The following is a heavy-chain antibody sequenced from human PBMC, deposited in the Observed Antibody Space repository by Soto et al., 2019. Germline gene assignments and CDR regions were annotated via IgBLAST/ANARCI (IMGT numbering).Heavy chain of an antibody. J-gene: IGHJ4*01. V-gene: IGHV3-74*01. D-gene: IGHD3-10*01. CDR3: ARGRSGTYLLDY. Sequence: EVQLVESGGGLVQPGGFLRLSCAASGFTFSSYWMHWVRQAPGKGLVWVSRIKGDESSTSYADSVKGRFTISRDNAKNPLYLQMNSLRAEETAVYYCARGRSGTYLLDYWGQGTLVTVSS. CDR1: GFTFSSYW. CDR2: IKGDESST.